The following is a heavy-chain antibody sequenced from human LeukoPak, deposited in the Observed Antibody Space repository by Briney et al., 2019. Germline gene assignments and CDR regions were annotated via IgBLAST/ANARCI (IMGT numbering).Heavy chain of an antibody. CDR3: AKKGYGGRSGGAYFDS. CDR1: GFTFDDYT. CDR2: ISWESEST. V-gene: IGHV3-43*01. J-gene: IGHJ4*02. D-gene: IGHD2-15*01. Sequence: GGSLGLSCAASGFTFDDYTMHWVRQAPGKGLEWVSLISWESESTYYADSVKGRFTILRDNSKNSLYLQMNRLTTEDTALYYCAKKGYGGRSGGAYFDSWGQGTLVTVSS.